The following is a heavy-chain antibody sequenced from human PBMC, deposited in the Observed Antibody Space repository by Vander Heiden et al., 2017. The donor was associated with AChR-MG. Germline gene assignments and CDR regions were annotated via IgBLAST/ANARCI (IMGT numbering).Heavy chain of an antibody. Sequence: HVQLVQSGAAVKHPGSSVTVSRKDSDYSFTSYDINWVRQASGQGLGWKGWMNPNSGNTGYEQKFQGRVTMTRNTSISRAYMELSSLRSEDTAVDYCAGGTVDTGVTSGWFDPWGQGTLVTVSS. J-gene: IGHJ5*02. D-gene: IGHD3-10*01. CDR3: AGGTVDTGVTSGWFDP. CDR2: MNPNSGNT. V-gene: IGHV1-8*01. CDR1: DYSFTSYD.